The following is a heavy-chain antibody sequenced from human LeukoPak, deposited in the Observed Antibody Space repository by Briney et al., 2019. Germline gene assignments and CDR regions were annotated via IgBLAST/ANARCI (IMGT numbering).Heavy chain of an antibody. CDR3: ARVKRGTMVRGGDFDY. J-gene: IGHJ4*02. Sequence: SETLSLTCTVSGGSISSYYWSWIRQPAGKGLEWIGYIYYSGSTNYNPSLKSRVTISVDTSKNQFSLKLSSVTAADTAVYYCARVKRGTMVRGGDFDYWGQGTLVTVSS. D-gene: IGHD3-10*01. CDR2: IYYSGST. V-gene: IGHV4-59*01. CDR1: GGSISSYY.